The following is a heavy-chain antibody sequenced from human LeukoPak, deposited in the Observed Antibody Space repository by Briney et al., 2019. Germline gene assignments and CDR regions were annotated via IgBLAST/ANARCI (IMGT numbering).Heavy chain of an antibody. J-gene: IGHJ5*02. Sequence: ASVKVSCKASGYTFTSYYMHWVRQAPGQGLEWMGWMNPNSGGTNYAQNFQGRVTMTRDTSISTAYMELSSLRSDDTAVYYCARGLGGIAVAGWFDPWGQGTLVTVSS. CDR2: MNPNSGGT. V-gene: IGHV1-2*02. CDR3: ARGLGGIAVAGWFDP. D-gene: IGHD6-19*01. CDR1: GYTFTSYY.